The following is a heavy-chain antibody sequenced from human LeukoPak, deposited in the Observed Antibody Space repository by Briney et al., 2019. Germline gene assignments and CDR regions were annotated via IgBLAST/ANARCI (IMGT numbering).Heavy chain of an antibody. CDR3: ARDYCSTTTCLDY. J-gene: IGHJ4*02. V-gene: IGHV3-33*01. D-gene: IGHD2-2*01. CDR2: IWYDGSKK. Sequence: SGRSLTLSCAASGFTFSNYGMQWVRQAPGQGLEWVAVIWYDGSKKYYADSVKGRFIISRDDSKNTLYLQMNSLRAEDTALYYCARDYCSTTTCLDYWGRGTLVTVSP. CDR1: GFTFSNYG.